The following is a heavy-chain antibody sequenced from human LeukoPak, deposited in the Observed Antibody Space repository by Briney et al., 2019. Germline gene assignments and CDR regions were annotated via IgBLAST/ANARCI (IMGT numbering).Heavy chain of an antibody. CDR3: VRRFGYDFWSGHPMGDY. D-gene: IGHD3-3*01. V-gene: IGHV1-18*01. Sequence: ASVKVSCKASGCNFIIYSINGVRQAPGQGLEWMGWISPYNGNTIYAQKLQGRVTMTTDTSTSTAYMELRSLRSDDTPVYYCVRRFGYDFWSGHPMGDYWGQGTLVTVSS. CDR1: GCNFIIYS. J-gene: IGHJ4*02. CDR2: ISPYNGNT.